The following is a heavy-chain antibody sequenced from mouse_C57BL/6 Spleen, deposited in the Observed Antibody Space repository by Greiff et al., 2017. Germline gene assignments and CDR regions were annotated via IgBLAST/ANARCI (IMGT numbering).Heavy chain of an antibody. J-gene: IGHJ2*01. Sequence: QVQLQQPGAELVMPGASVKLSCKASGYTFTSYWMHWVKQRPGQGLEWIGEIDPSDSYTNYNQKFKGKSTLTVDKSSSTAYMQLSSLTSEDSAVYYCARRGLRRGDYFDYWGQGTTLTVSS. CDR3: ARRGLRRGDYFDY. D-gene: IGHD2-12*01. CDR2: IDPSDSYT. V-gene: IGHV1-69*01. CDR1: GYTFTSYW.